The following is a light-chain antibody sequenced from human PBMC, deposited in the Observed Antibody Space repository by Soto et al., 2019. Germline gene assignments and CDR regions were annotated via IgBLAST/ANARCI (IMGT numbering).Light chain of an antibody. CDR3: QQYGSSPQT. J-gene: IGKJ1*01. Sequence: EIVFTQSPGTLSLSPGERATLSCRASQSVSINYLAWYQQKPGQAPRLLIYGASSRATGIPDRFSGSGSGTDFTLTISRLEPEDFAVYYCQQYGSSPQTFGQGTKVEIK. CDR2: GAS. CDR1: QSVSINY. V-gene: IGKV3-20*01.